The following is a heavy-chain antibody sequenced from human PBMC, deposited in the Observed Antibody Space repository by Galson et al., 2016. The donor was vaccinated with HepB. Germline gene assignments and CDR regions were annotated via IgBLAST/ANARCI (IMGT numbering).Heavy chain of an antibody. Sequence: SLRLSCAASGFTVSSNYMSWVRQPPGGGLEWVSVIYTNGDTYYADSVKGRFTISRDNSKNVMYLQMNSLRAEDTALYYCARDPGYCSGGSCHGLDVWGQGTLVTVSS. CDR1: GFTVSSNY. CDR2: IYTNGDT. D-gene: IGHD2-15*01. J-gene: IGHJ4*02. V-gene: IGHV3-53*01. CDR3: ARDPGYCSGGSCHGLDV.